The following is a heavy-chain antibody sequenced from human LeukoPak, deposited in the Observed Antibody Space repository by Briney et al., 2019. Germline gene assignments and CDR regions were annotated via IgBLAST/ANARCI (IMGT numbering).Heavy chain of an antibody. CDR3: ASPLPYGDYVNY. CDR1: GYSFTSYW. J-gene: IGHJ4*02. D-gene: IGHD4-17*01. V-gene: IGHV5-10-1*04. CDR2: IDPSDSYT. Sequence: GESLKISCKGSGYSFTSYWISWVRQMPGKGLEWMGRIDPSDSYTKYSPSFQGQVTISADKSVNTAYLQWSSLKASDTAMYYCASPLPYGDYVNYWGQGTLVTVSS.